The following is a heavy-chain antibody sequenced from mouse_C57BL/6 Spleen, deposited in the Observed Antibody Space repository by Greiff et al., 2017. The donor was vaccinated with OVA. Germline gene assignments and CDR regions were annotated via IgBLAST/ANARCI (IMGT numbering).Heavy chain of an antibody. CDR2: IHPNSGST. CDR1: GYTFTSYW. J-gene: IGHJ2*01. D-gene: IGHD2-4*01. V-gene: IGHV1-64*01. Sequence: QVQLQQSGAELVKPGASVKLSCKASGYTFTSYWMHWVKQRPGQGLEWIGMIHPNSGSTNYNEKFKSKATLTVDKSSSTAYMQLSSLTSEDSAVYYCARWRDYGGDYWGQGTTLTVSS. CDR3: ARWRDYGGDY.